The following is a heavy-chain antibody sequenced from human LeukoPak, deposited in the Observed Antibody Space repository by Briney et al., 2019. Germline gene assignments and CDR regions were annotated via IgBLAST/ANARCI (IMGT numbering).Heavy chain of an antibody. Sequence: ASVKVSCKASGYPFTTYDINRVRQATGQGLEWMGWMNPNSGNTGYAQKFQGRVTITRNTSINTAYMELSSLRSEDTAVYYCARRHFYGSGSYFSSDYWGQGTLVTVSS. V-gene: IGHV1-8*03. J-gene: IGHJ4*02. CDR1: GYPFTTYD. CDR2: MNPNSGNT. CDR3: ARRHFYGSGSYFSSDY. D-gene: IGHD3-10*01.